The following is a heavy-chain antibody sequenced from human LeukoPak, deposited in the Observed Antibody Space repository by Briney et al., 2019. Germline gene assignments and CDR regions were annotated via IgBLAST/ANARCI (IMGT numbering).Heavy chain of an antibody. Sequence: ASVKVSCKASGYTFSGNYMHWVRQAPGQGLEYMGWINPNSGGTNYAQTFQGRVTMTRDMSTSTAYMELSSLRSEDTAVYYCAARSGSYYPYYYYMDVWGKGTTVTVSS. D-gene: IGHD1-26*01. CDR1: GYTFSGNY. CDR2: INPNSGGT. V-gene: IGHV1-2*02. CDR3: AARSGSYYPYYYYMDV. J-gene: IGHJ6*03.